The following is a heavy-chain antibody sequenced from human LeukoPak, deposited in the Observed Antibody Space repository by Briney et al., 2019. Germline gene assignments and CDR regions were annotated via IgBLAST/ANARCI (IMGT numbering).Heavy chain of an antibody. D-gene: IGHD2-21*01. J-gene: IGHJ4*02. CDR2: VSDNGSNK. CDR1: GFTFSSSA. CDR3: ARYSHSVQGRPDY. Sequence: GGSLRLSCAASGFTFSSSAMSWVRQVPGKGLEWVTTVSDNGSNKYYADSVKGRFTISRDNSKNTLYLQMNNLRTEDTAVYYCARYSHSVQGRPDYWGQGTLVTVSS. V-gene: IGHV3-30*04.